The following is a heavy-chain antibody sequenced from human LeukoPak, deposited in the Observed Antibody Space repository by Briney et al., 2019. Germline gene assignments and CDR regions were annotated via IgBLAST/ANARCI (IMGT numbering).Heavy chain of an antibody. CDR2: INPNSGGT. CDR1: GYTFTGYY. D-gene: IGHD4-17*01. CDR3: ARDRGTTVTTLHFGP. Sequence: GASVKVSCKASGYTFTGYYMHWVRQAPGQGLEWMGWINPNSGGTNYAQKFQGRVTMTRDTSISTAYMELSRLRSDDTAVYYCARDRGTTVTTLHFGPWGQGTLVTVSS. V-gene: IGHV1-2*02. J-gene: IGHJ5*02.